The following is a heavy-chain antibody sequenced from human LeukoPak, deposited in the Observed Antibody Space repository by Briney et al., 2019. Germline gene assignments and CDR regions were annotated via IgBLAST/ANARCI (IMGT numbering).Heavy chain of an antibody. D-gene: IGHD3-10*01. CDR3: TTLDRHGSFSDY. J-gene: IGHJ4*02. CDR2: VTNSGGAT. CDR1: GFTFSSSA. Sequence: GGSLRLSCAASGFTFSSSAMTWVRQAPGKGLEWVSSVTNSGGATYYADSVKGRFTISRDNSKNTLYLQMNSLRAEDAAVYYCTTLDRHGSFSDYWGQGTLVTVSS. V-gene: IGHV3-23*01.